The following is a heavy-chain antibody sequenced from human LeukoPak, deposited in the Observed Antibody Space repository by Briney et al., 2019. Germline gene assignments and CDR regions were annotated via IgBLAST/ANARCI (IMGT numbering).Heavy chain of an antibody. J-gene: IGHJ4*02. CDR2: INHSGST. Sequence: PSATLSLTCAVYGGSFSGYYWSWIRQPPGKGLEWIGEINHSGSTNYNPCLKNRVTISVDTSKNQFSLKLSSVTAADTAVYYCARGGPGVVVPAADYYFDYWGQGTLVTVSS. D-gene: IGHD2-2*01. V-gene: IGHV4-34*01. CDR3: ARGGPGVVVPAADYYFDY. CDR1: GGSFSGYY.